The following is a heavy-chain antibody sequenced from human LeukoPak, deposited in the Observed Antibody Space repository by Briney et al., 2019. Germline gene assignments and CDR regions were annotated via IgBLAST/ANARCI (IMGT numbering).Heavy chain of an antibody. Sequence: SETLSLTCTVSGGSISSYYWSWIRQPPGKGLEWIGYIYCSGSTNYNPSLKSRVTISVDTSKNQFSLKLSSVTAADTAVYYCARGHGGSAYWGQGTLVTVSS. CDR3: ARGHGGSAY. CDR2: IYCSGST. CDR1: GGSISSYY. D-gene: IGHD3-16*01. J-gene: IGHJ4*02. V-gene: IGHV4-59*01.